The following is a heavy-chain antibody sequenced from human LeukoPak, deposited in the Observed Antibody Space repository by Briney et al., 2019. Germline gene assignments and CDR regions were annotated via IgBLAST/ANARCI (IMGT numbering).Heavy chain of an antibody. D-gene: IGHD3-22*01. CDR3: AGNNYDSSGLLDY. J-gene: IGHJ4*02. V-gene: IGHV1-8*01. CDR1: GYTFTSYD. Sequence: ASVKVSCKASGYTFTSYDINWVRQATGQGLEWMGWMNPNSGNTGYAKKFQGRVTMTRNTSISTAYMELSSLRSEDTAVYYCAGNNYDSSGLLDYWGQGTLVTVSS. CDR2: MNPNSGNT.